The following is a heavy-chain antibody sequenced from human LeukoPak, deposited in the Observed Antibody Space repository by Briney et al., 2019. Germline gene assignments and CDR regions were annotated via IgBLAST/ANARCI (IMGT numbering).Heavy chain of an antibody. V-gene: IGHV4-34*01. D-gene: IGHD4-23*01. CDR1: GGSFSGYY. Sequence: LSETLSLTCAVYGGSFSGYYWSWIRQPPGKGLEWIGEINHSGSTNYNPSLKSRVTISVDTSKNQFSLKLSSVTAADTAVHYCARQGGGNRNGMDVWGQGTTVTVSS. J-gene: IGHJ6*02. CDR3: ARQGGGNRNGMDV. CDR2: INHSGST.